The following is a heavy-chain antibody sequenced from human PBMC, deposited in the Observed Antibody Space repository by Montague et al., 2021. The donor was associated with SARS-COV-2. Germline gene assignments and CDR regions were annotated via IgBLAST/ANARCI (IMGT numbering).Heavy chain of an antibody. Sequence: PALVKPTQTLTLTCTFSGFSLSTSGMCVSWIRQPPGKALEWLARIDWDDDKYYSTSLKTRLTISKDTSKNQVVLTMTNMDPVDTATYYCARNKYYYDSSGAYALGCFDSWGQGTLVTVSS. V-gene: IGHV2-70*11. CDR2: IDWDDDK. CDR3: ARNKYYYDSSGAYALGCFDS. J-gene: IGHJ4*02. CDR1: GFSLSTSGMC. D-gene: IGHD3-22*01.